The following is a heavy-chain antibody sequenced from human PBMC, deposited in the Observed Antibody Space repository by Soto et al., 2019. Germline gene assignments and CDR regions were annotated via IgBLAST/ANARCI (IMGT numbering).Heavy chain of an antibody. V-gene: IGHV3-53*01. J-gene: IGHJ4*02. D-gene: IGHD3-10*01. CDR2: IYSGGST. CDR1: GFTVSSNY. CDR3: AKVLLWFVCSY. Sequence: GGSLRLSCAASGFTVSSNYMSWVRQAPGKGLEWVSVIYSGGSTYYADSVKGRFTISRDNSKNTLYLQMNSLRAEDTAVYYCAKVLLWFVCSYWGQGILVTVSS.